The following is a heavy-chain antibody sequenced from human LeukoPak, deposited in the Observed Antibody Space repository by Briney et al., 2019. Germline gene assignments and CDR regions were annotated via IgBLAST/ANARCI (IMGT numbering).Heavy chain of an antibody. J-gene: IGHJ5*02. CDR1: GYTFTDYY. V-gene: IGHV1-2*02. D-gene: IGHD3-22*01. CDR2: INPNSGGT. CDR3: ARDRGDNSGYLLSP. Sequence: ASVTVSCKASGYTFTDYYIHWVRQAPGQGLEWMGWINPNSGGTNYAQKFQGRVTMTRDTSISTAYMELSRLRSDDTAVYYCARDRGDNSGYLLSPWGQGTLVTVSS.